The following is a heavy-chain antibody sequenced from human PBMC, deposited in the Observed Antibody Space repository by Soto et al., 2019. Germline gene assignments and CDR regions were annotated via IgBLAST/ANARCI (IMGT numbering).Heavy chain of an antibody. Sequence: QVQLVQSRAEVKKPGASVKVSCKASGYTFTSYDMNWVRQATGQGLEWRGWMNPNSGNSGYAQKFQGRVTMTRNTAINTAYVELNRLSSEDRAMYYCAIVGDRPPDYLGQGTQVTVSS. J-gene: IGHJ4*02. D-gene: IGHD1-26*01. V-gene: IGHV1-8*02. CDR2: MNPNSGNS. CDR1: GYTFTSYD. CDR3: AIVGDRPPDY.